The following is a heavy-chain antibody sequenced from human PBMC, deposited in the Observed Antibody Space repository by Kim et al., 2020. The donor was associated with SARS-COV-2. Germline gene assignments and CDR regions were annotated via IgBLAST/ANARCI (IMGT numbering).Heavy chain of an antibody. V-gene: IGHV3-30*02. Sequence: YYAGSVKRRFTISRSNSKNTLYLQMNSLRGEDTAVYYCVKEESGYDYFNYWGQGTLVTVSS. CDR3: VKEESGYDYFNY. D-gene: IGHD5-12*01. J-gene: IGHJ4*02.